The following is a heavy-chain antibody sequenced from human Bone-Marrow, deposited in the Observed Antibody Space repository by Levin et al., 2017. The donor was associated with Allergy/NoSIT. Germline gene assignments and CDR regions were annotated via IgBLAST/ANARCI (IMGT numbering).Heavy chain of an antibody. D-gene: IGHD6-6*01. CDR3: VRDRSIMKSTVLDY. CDR2: IPNDADIK. CDR1: GFTFSTSA. J-gene: IGHJ4*02. V-gene: IGHV3-30*09. Sequence: GGSLRLSCAASGFTFSTSAMHWVRQAPGKGLEWLAVIPNDADIKYYADSVRGRFAISRDNSKNTLYLQMNSLRIEDTAVYYCVRDRSIMKSTVLDYWGQGTLVTVSS.